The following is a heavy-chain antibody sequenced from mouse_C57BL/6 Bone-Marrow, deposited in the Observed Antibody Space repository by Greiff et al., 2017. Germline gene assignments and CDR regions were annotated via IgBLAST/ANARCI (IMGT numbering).Heavy chain of an antibody. J-gene: IGHJ2*01. D-gene: IGHD2-2*01. CDR3: ARGGTMVKDFDY. CDR2: INPNNGGT. CDR1: GYTFTDYY. V-gene: IGHV1-26*01. Sequence: VQLQQSGPELVKPGASVKISCKASGYTFTDYYMNWVKQSHGKSLEWIGDINPNNGGTSYNQKFKGKATLTVDKSSSTAYMELRSLTSEDSAVYYCARGGTMVKDFDYWGQGTTLTVAS.